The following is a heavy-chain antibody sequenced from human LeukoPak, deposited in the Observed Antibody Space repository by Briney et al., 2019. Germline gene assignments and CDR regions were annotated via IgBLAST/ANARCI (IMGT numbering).Heavy chain of an antibody. V-gene: IGHV3-48*01. Sequence: PGGSLRLSCAASGFTFSSYGMTWVRQAPGKGLEWVSYISSSSSTIYYADSVKGRFTISRDNPKNTLYLQMNSLAAEDTAMYYCAKATGTLGNWGQGTLVTVSS. CDR3: AKATGTLGN. J-gene: IGHJ4*02. CDR2: ISSSSSTI. D-gene: IGHD1-1*01. CDR1: GFTFSSYG.